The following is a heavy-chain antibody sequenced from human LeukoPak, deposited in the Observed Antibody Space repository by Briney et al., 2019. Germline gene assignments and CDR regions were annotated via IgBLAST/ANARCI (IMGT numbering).Heavy chain of an antibody. CDR2: IKPDGSQI. V-gene: IGHV3-7*03. D-gene: IGHD2-21*02. J-gene: IGHJ6*03. Sequence: GGSLRLSCAASGFTFSTYWMTWVRQAPGKGLEWVANIKPDGSQIYYVDSVKGRFTISRDNAKNTLYLQMNSLRAEDTAVYYCAKNVPYCGGDCPPVYYYYYMDVWGKGTTVTISS. CDR3: AKNVPYCGGDCPPVYYYYYMDV. CDR1: GFTFSTYW.